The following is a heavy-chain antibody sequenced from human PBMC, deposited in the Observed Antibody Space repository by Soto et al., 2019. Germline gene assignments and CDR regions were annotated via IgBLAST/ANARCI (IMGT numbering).Heavy chain of an antibody. D-gene: IGHD3-16*01. J-gene: IGHJ4*02. CDR3: ARGAVMPDS. CDR2: ISASGGST. V-gene: IGHV3-23*01. CDR1: GFTFDSFA. Sequence: QPGGSLRLSCAASGFTFDSFAMTWVRQAPGKGLEWVSAISASGGSTFYADSVKGRFTISRDSSKNTLYLQMNSLRAEDTAVYYCARGAVMPDSWGQGTLVTVSS.